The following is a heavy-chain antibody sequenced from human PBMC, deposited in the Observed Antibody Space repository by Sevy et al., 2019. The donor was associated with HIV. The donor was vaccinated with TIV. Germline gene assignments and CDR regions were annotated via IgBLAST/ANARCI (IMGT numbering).Heavy chain of an antibody. D-gene: IGHD1-1*01. CDR1: EISFSDYY. J-gene: IGHJ4*02. CDR2: ISSGGSII. V-gene: IGHV3-11*01. Sequence: GGSLRLSCAASEISFSDYYMSWIRQTPGKGLEWISYISSGGSIIYYADSVKGRFTISRDNAKNSLYQQMNSLRAEDTAVYYCTRVRYNYGSYYFDYWGQGTLVTVSS. CDR3: TRVRYNYGSYYFDY.